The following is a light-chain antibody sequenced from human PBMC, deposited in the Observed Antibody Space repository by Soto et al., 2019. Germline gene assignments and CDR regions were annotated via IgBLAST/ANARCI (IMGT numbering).Light chain of an antibody. J-gene: IGLJ3*02. CDR1: SSDVGGYNY. CDR3: SSHAGIINVV. Sequence: QSVLTQPASVSGSPGQSITISCTGTSSDVGGYNYVSWYQQHPGKAPKLMIYEVSNRPSGVSNRFSGSKSGNTASLTISGLQAEDEADYYCSSHAGIINVVFGGGTKLTVL. V-gene: IGLV2-14*01. CDR2: EVS.